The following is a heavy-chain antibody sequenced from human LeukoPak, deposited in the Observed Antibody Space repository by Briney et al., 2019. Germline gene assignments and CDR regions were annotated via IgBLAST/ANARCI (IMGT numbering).Heavy chain of an antibody. D-gene: IGHD6-13*01. J-gene: IGHJ4*02. Sequence: KSSETLSLTCTVSGGSISSYYWSWIRQPPGKGLEWIGYIYYSGSTNFNPSLKSRVTISLDTSKNQFSLELSSVTAADTAVYYCARVIAAAGYYFDYWGQGTLVTVSS. CDR3: ARVIAAAGYYFDY. CDR1: GGSISSYY. V-gene: IGHV4-59*01. CDR2: IYYSGST.